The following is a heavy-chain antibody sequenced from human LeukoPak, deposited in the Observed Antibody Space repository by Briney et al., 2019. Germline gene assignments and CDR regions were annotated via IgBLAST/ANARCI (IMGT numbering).Heavy chain of an antibody. CDR1: GGSVISTTYW. Sequence: PSETLSLTCTVSGGSVISTTYWWAWIRQPPGKGLEWIGNVFHSGSTYYNPSLKSRVTISVDTPKNTFSMKLSSVTAADTAVYYCARSLPLHYDSSGYYTYDAFDIWGQGTMVTVSS. J-gene: IGHJ3*02. V-gene: IGHV4-39*07. CDR3: ARSLPLHYDSSGYYTYDAFDI. D-gene: IGHD3-22*01. CDR2: VFHSGST.